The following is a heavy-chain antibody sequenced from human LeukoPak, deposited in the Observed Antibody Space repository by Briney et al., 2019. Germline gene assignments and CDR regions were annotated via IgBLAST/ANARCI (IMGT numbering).Heavy chain of an antibody. V-gene: IGHV3-49*04. CDR2: MRSGETP. Sequence: PGGSLRFSCTTSGFTFGGYALSWVRQAPGKGLEWVGFMRSGETPQYAASVSGRFIISRDDSNRVAHLQMSSLKTEDTALYYCARSRDGYNFAFDYWGRGTLVTVSS. CDR3: ARSRDGYNFAFDY. J-gene: IGHJ4*02. D-gene: IGHD5-24*01. CDR1: GFTFGGYA.